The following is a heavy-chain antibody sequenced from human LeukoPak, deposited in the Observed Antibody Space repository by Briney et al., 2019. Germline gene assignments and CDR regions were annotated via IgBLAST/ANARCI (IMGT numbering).Heavy chain of an antibody. CDR3: ARTTYYDFWSGYYPSYYYYYMDV. D-gene: IGHD3-3*01. V-gene: IGHV4-61*05. CDR2: IYTSGST. Sequence: SETLSLTCTVSGGSISSSSYYWGWIRQPPGKGLEWIGYIYTSGSTNYNPSLKSRVTISVDTSKNQFSLKLSSVTAADTAVYYCARTTYYDFWSGYYPSYYYYYMDVWGKGTTVTVSS. J-gene: IGHJ6*03. CDR1: GGSISSSSYY.